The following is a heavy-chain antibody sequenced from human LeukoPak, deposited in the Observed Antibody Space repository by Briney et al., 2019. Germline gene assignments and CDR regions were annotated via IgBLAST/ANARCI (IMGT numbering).Heavy chain of an antibody. V-gene: IGHV4-4*07. D-gene: IGHD3-10*01. CDR3: AREGYYGSGSFSSD. CDR2: IYVSGST. Sequence: SETLSLTCTVSGASISSYYWSWIRQPAGKGLEWIGRIYVSGSTTYNPSLESRVTISLDTSKNQISLRLTSMTAADTAVYYCAREGYYGSGSFSSDWGQGTLVTVSS. CDR1: GASISSYY. J-gene: IGHJ4*02.